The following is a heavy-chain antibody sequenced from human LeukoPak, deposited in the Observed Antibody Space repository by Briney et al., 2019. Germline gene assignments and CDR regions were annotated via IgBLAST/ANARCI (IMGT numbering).Heavy chain of an antibody. Sequence: SETLSLTCTVSGGSISSNSYCWDWLRQPPGKGLEWIGSVSYDGSTYYNPSLKRRVFISVDTSNNQFSLMLHSMTAADTAVYYCARHYYDSSAYPYYFDYWGQGTLVTVSS. CDR1: GGSISSNSYC. J-gene: IGHJ4*02. D-gene: IGHD3-22*01. V-gene: IGHV4-39*01. CDR2: VSYDGST. CDR3: ARHYYDSSAYPYYFDY.